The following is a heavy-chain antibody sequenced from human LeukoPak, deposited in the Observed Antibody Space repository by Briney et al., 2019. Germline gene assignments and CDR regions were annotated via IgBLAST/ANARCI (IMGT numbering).Heavy chain of an antibody. Sequence: QPGGSPRLXCAASGFTFSSSGMHWVRQAPGKGLEWVAFIRYDGTSKYYADSAKGRFTISRDNSKNTVYLQMNSLRAEDTAVYYCAKETRGSYSDYWGQGTLVTVSS. CDR2: IRYDGTSK. CDR3: AKETRGSYSDY. CDR1: GFTFSSSG. D-gene: IGHD1-26*01. J-gene: IGHJ4*02. V-gene: IGHV3-30*02.